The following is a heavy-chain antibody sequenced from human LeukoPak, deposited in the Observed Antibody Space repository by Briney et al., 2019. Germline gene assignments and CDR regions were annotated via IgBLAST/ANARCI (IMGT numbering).Heavy chain of an antibody. CDR1: GASFNDYY. Sequence: PETLSLTCAVSGASFNDYYQSWVRQTPGKGLELIGEINHSGYTNDSPSLKLQVTLSIDTSRKQFSLNLRSVTVAATGIYYCTRIHTGHDYWAQGTLVTVSS. CDR2: INHSGYT. V-gene: IGHV4-34*01. J-gene: IGHJ4*02. CDR3: TRIHTGHDY. D-gene: IGHD3-10*01.